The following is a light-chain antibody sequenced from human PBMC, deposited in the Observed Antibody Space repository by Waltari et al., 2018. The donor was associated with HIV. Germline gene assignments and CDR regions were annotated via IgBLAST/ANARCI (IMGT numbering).Light chain of an antibody. V-gene: IGLV2-23*01. CDR2: EGS. CDR1: SSDVGSSNI. J-gene: IGLJ3*02. Sequence: QSALTQPASVSGSPGQSITISCTGTSSDVGSSNIVSWYQQHPGKAPKLMIYEGSKRPSGVSNRFSGSKSGNTASLTISGLQAEDEADYYCCSYAGTNWVFGGGTKLTVL. CDR3: CSYAGTNWV.